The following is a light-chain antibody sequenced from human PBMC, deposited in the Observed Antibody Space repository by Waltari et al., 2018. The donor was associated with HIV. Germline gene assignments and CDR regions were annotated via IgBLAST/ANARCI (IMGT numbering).Light chain of an antibody. Sequence: QSALTQPASVAGSRGQSITISCTGTSTDVGGYNYVSLYQQHPGKTPTLMIYDVTNRPSGVSNRFSGSKSGNTASLTISGLQAEDEADYYCSSYTSNSRVFGTGTKVTVL. CDR1: STDVGGYNY. J-gene: IGLJ1*01. CDR3: SSYTSNSRV. CDR2: DVT. V-gene: IGLV2-14*03.